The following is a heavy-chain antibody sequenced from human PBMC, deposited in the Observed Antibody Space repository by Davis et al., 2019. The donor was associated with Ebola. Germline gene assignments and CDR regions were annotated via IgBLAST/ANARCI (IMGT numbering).Heavy chain of an antibody. J-gene: IGHJ4*02. D-gene: IGHD6-13*01. CDR2: ISGSADRT. CDR1: GFTVSSYA. Sequence: GESLKISCAASGFTVSSYAMSWVRQAPGKGLEWVSAISGSADRTYYTDSVKGRFTISRDNSKNTLYLQMDSLRAEDTALYYCARDPGSSWYLDYFDYWGLGTLVTVSS. V-gene: IGHV3-23*01. CDR3: ARDPGSSWYLDYFDY.